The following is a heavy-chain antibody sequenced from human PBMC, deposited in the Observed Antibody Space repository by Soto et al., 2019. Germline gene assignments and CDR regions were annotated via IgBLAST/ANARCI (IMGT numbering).Heavy chain of an antibody. CDR1: GGTFSIPG. CDR2: IIPISETT. Sequence: SGNVCYDASGGTFSIPGINWERQAPGQGLEWMGGIIPISETTNYAQIFQDRVSIVADISTTRAYMELSRQTLEDTAVYYCASALLSHAYGSGGDDSFFQCMDV. V-gene: IGHV1-69*06. CDR3: ASALLSHAYGSGGDDSFFQCMDV. J-gene: IGHJ6*03. D-gene: IGHD2-15*01.